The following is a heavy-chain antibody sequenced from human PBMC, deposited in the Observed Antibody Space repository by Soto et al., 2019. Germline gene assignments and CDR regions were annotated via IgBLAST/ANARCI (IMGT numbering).Heavy chain of an antibody. CDR3: ANKAVAGTKYYYYGMDV. Sequence: GGSLRLSCAASGFTFSSYAMSWVRQAPGKGLEWVSAISGSGGSTYYADSVKGRFTISRDNSKNTLYLQMNSLRAEDTAVYYCANKAVAGTKYYYYGMDVWGQGTTVT. CDR1: GFTFSSYA. D-gene: IGHD6-19*01. J-gene: IGHJ6*02. V-gene: IGHV3-23*01. CDR2: ISGSGGST.